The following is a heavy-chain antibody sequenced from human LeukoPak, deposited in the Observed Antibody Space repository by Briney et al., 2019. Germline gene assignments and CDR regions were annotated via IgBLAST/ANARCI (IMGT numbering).Heavy chain of an antibody. CDR2: IIPIFGTA. V-gene: IGHV1-69*13. CDR3: ATAPKDIVVVPAAVNEYYGMDV. J-gene: IGHJ6*04. Sequence: ASVKVSCKASGGTFSSYAISWVRQAPGQGLEWMGGIIPIFGTANYAQKFQGRVTITAGESTSTAYMELSSLRSEDTAVYYCATAPKDIVVVPAAVNEYYGMDVWGKGTTVTVSS. CDR1: GGTFSSYA. D-gene: IGHD2-2*01.